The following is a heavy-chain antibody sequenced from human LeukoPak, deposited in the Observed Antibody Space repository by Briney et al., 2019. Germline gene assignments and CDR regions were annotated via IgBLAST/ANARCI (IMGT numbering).Heavy chain of an antibody. CDR2: ISSSSSYI. J-gene: IGHJ6*02. CDR3: ARDREPDYYGSGSYYKRARVYYYGMDV. Sequence: GGSLRLSCAASGFTFSSYSMNWVRQAPGKGLEWVSSISSSSSYIYYADSVKGRFTISRDNAKNSLYLQMNSLRAEDAAVYYCARDREPDYYGSGSYYKRARVYYYGMDVWGQGTTVTVSS. D-gene: IGHD3-10*01. V-gene: IGHV3-21*01. CDR1: GFTFSSYS.